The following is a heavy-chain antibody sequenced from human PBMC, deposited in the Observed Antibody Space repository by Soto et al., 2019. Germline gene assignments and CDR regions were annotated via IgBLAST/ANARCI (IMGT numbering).Heavy chain of an antibody. CDR2: ISSSSSYT. CDR1: EFTFSDYY. J-gene: IGHJ4*02. V-gene: IGHV3-11*06. Sequence: VQLVDSGGGLVQPGGSLRLSCAASEFTFSDYYMSWIRQAPGKGLEWVSYISSSSSYTNYADSVKGRFTISRDNAKNSLYLQMNSLRAEDTAVYYCARCVATNVDYWGQGTLVTVSS. D-gene: IGHD5-12*01. CDR3: ARCVATNVDY.